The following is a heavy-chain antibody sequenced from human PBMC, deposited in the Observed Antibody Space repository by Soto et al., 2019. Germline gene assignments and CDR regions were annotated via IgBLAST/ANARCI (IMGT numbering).Heavy chain of an antibody. V-gene: IGHV4-4*02. J-gene: IGHJ4*02. CDR2: IFHSGST. CDR3: ATYYDILTGYTFDS. CDR1: SGSISNNKW. Sequence: PSETLSLTCAVSSGSISNNKWWSWVRQPPGKGLEWIGEIFHSGSTNYNPSLKSRVTISVDKSKNQFSLKLSSVTAADTAVYYCATYYDILTGYTFDSWGQGTLVTVSS. D-gene: IGHD3-9*01.